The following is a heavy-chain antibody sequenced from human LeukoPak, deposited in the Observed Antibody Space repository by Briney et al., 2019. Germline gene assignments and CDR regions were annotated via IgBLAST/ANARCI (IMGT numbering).Heavy chain of an antibody. CDR1: GGSISSYY. Sequence: SETLSLTCTVSGGSISSYYWSWIRQPPGKGLEWIGEINHSGSTNYNPSLKSRVTISVDTSKNQFSLKLSSVTAADTAVYYCARSSYYYDSSGYRIYGMDVWGQGTTVTVSS. V-gene: IGHV4-34*01. CDR3: ARSSYYYDSSGYRIYGMDV. CDR2: INHSGST. D-gene: IGHD3-22*01. J-gene: IGHJ6*02.